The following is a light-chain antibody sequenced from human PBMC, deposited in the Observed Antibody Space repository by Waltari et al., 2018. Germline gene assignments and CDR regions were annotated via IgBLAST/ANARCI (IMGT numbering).Light chain of an antibody. J-gene: IGKJ1*01. CDR2: AAS. CDR3: QQSYTTPVT. CDR1: QSISNY. V-gene: IGKV1-39*01. Sequence: DIQMTQSPSSLSASVGDRVTITCRASQSISNYLNWYQQKPGNAPKLLIYAASSLQSGVPSRFSGSGSGTDFTLTISSLQPEDFATYYCQQSYTTPVTFGRGTKVEIK.